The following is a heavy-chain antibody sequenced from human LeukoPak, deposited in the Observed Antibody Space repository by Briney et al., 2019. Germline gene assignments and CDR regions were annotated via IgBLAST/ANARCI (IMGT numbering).Heavy chain of an antibody. V-gene: IGHV3-33*08. CDR1: GFTFSSYG. D-gene: IGHD2-21*02. J-gene: IGHJ3*02. CDR3: ARSYCGGDCYSGDDAFDI. CDR2: IWYDGSNK. Sequence: GGSLRLSCEASGFTFSSYGMHWVRQAPGKGLEWVAVIWYDGSNKYYADSVKGRFTISRDNSKNTLYLQMNSLRAEDTAVYYCARSYCGGDCYSGDDAFDIWGQGTMVTVSS.